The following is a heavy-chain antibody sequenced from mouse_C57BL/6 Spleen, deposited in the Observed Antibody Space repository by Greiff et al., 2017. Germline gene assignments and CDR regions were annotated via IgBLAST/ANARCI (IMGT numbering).Heavy chain of an antibody. CDR2: INYDGSST. Sequence: EVQLVESEGGLVQPGSSMKLSCTASGFTFSDYYMAWVRQVPEKGLEWVANINYDGSSTYYLDSLKSRFIISRDNAKNILYLQMSSLKSEDTATYYCARDRWEYYWVYFDVWGTGTTVTVSS. D-gene: IGHD1-1*01. CDR3: ARDRWEYYWVYFDV. V-gene: IGHV5-16*01. CDR1: GFTFSDYY. J-gene: IGHJ1*03.